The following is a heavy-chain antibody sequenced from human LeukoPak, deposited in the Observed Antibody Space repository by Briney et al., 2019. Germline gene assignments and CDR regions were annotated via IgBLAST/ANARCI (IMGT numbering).Heavy chain of an antibody. CDR3: AREPPPNEWRQFWDY. CDR2: ISAYNDNT. Sequence: GASVKVSCKASGYTFTSYDISWVRQAPGQGLEWMGWISAYNDNTNYAQKFQGRVTMTTDTSTNTAYMELRSLGSDDTAVYYCAREPPPNEWRQFWDYWGQGTLVTVSS. CDR1: GYTFTSYD. V-gene: IGHV1-18*01. J-gene: IGHJ4*02. D-gene: IGHD3-3*02.